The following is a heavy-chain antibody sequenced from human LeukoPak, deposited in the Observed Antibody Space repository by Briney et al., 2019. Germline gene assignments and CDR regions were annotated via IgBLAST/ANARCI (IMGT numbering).Heavy chain of an antibody. CDR1: GGSISSSSYY. CDR3: ARGCHSSGWYLNPLKY. D-gene: IGHD6-19*01. Sequence: SETLSLTCTVSGGSISSSSYYWGWIRQPPGKGLEWIGSIYYSGSTYYNPSLKSRVTISVDTSKNQFSLKLSSVTAADTAVYYCARGCHSSGWYLNPLKYWGQGTLVTVSS. CDR2: IYYSGST. J-gene: IGHJ4*02. V-gene: IGHV4-39*01.